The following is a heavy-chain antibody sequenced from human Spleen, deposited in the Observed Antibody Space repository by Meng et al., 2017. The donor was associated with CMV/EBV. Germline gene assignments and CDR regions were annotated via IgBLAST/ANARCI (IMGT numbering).Heavy chain of an antibody. Sequence: ASVKVSCKASGYSFTSYEINWVRQASGQGLEWMGWMNPNTGNTGYAQKFQGRVSMKWSTSVSTAYMELSSLRSEDTAVYYCARDSGGENYLDSWGQGTLVTVSS. J-gene: IGHJ4*02. CDR1: GYSFTSYE. CDR2: MNPNTGNT. CDR3: ARDSGGENYLDS. D-gene: IGHD1-26*01. V-gene: IGHV1-8*01.